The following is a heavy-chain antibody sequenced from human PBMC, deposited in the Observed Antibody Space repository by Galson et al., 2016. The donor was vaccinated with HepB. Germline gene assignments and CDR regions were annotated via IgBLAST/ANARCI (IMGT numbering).Heavy chain of an antibody. CDR3: AKEMRWLKLGLDY. CDR1: GFTFTDHA. Sequence: SLRLSCAASGFTFTDHAMSWVRLVPGKGLEWVAVVSGNGGTIYYSDSVKGRFTIPRDNSKNTLYFQMNSLRAEDTATYYCAKEMRWLKLGLDYWGQGTRVTVSS. D-gene: IGHD5-24*01. V-gene: IGHV3-23*01. CDR2: VSGNGGTI. J-gene: IGHJ4*02.